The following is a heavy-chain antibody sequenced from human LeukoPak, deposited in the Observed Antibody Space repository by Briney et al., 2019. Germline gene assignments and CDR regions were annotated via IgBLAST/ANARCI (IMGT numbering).Heavy chain of an antibody. J-gene: IGHJ6*03. CDR1: GFTFGDYA. D-gene: IGHD3-9*01. V-gene: IGHV3-49*04. Sequence: GGSLRLSCTASGFTFGDYAMSWVRQAPGKGLEWVGVIRSKAYGGTTEYAASVKGGFTILRDDSKSLAYLQMNSLKTEDTAVYYCASAPEPGFGWLSFQGDYYYYYMDVWGKGTTVTISS. CDR2: IRSKAYGGTT. CDR3: ASAPEPGFGWLSFQGDYYYYYMDV.